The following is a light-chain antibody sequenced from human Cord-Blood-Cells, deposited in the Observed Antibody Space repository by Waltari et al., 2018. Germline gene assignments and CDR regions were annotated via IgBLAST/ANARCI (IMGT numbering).Light chain of an antibody. CDR1: QSVSSY. J-gene: IGKJ5*01. CDR3: QQRSNWPPIT. CDR2: DAS. Sequence: ELVLTQSPATLSLCPWARATLSCRASQSVSSYLAWYQQKPGQAPRLLIYDASNRATGIPARFSGSGSGTDFTLTISSLEPEDFAVYYCQQRSNWPPITFGQGTRLEIK. V-gene: IGKV3-11*01.